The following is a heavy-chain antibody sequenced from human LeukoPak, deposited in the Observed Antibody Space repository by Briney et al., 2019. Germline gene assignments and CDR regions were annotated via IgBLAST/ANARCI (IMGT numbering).Heavy chain of an antibody. CDR1: GGSFSGYY. Sequence: PSETLSLTCAVYGGSFSGYYWLWIRHPPGKGLEWIGEINHSGSTNYNPSLKSRVTISVDTSKNQFSLKLSSVTAADTAVYYCALYSSSWYKRYFQHWGQGTLVTVSS. CDR2: INHSGST. CDR3: ALYSSSWYKRYFQH. V-gene: IGHV4-34*01. D-gene: IGHD6-13*01. J-gene: IGHJ1*01.